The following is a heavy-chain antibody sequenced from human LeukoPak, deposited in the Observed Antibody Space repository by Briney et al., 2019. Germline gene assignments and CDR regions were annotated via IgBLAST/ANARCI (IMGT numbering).Heavy chain of an antibody. J-gene: IGHJ3*02. CDR2: FDPEDGET. Sequence: ASVKVSCKVSGYTLTKLSMHWVRQAPGKGLEWMGGFDPEDGETIYAQKFQGRVTMTEDTSTDTAYMELSSLRSEDTAVYYCATHHGGTDAFGIWGQGTMVTVSS. D-gene: IGHD3-16*01. V-gene: IGHV1-24*01. CDR3: ATHHGGTDAFGI. CDR1: GYTLTKLS.